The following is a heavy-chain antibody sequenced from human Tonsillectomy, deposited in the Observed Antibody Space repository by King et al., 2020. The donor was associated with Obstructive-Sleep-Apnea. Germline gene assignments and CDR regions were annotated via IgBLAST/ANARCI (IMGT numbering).Heavy chain of an antibody. V-gene: IGHV3-33*06. D-gene: IGHD6-6*01. CDR1: GFTFSSYG. Sequence: VQLVESGGGVVQPGRSLRLSCAASGFTFSSYGMHWVRQAPGKGLEWVAVIWFDGSNTYYADSVKGRFTISRDNSKNTLYLQMNSLRAEDTAVYYCAKDLEQLVRRCLPGFWGQGTLVTVSS. J-gene: IGHJ4*02. CDR3: AKDLEQLVRRCLPGF. CDR2: IWFDGSNT.